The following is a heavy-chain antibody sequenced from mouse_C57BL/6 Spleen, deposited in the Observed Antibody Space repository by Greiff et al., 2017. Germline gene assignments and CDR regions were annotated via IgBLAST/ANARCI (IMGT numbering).Heavy chain of an antibody. J-gene: IGHJ1*03. CDR1: GYTFTSYG. V-gene: IGHV1-81*01. Sequence: QVHVKQSGAELARPGASVKLSCKASGYTFTSYGISWVKQRTGQGLEWIGEIYPRSGNTYYNEKFKGKATLTADKSSSTAYMELRSLTSEDSAVYFCARRGIYYDYDGYFDVWGTGTTVTVSS. CDR2: IYPRSGNT. D-gene: IGHD2-4*01. CDR3: ARRGIYYDYDGYFDV.